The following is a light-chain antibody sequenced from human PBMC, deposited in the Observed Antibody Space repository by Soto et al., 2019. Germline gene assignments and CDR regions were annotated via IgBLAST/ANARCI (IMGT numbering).Light chain of an antibody. CDR1: NIGSKS. J-gene: IGLJ2*01. CDR3: QVWDISSDHPGVV. V-gene: IGLV3-21*02. CDR2: DDS. Sequence: SYELTQPPSVSVAPGQTARITCGGNNIGSKSVHWSQQKPGQPRLLVVYDDSDRPSGLPERFSGSNSGNPATLTISSVEAGEEADYYCQVWDISSDHPGVVFGGGTKLTVL.